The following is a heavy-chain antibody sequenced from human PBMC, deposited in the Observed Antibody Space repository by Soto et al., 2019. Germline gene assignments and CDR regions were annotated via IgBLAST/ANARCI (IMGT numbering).Heavy chain of an antibody. V-gene: IGHV1-2*02. CDR1: GYTFTGYY. Sequence: ASVKVSCKASGYTFTGYYLHWVRQAPGQGLEWMGWINPNSGGTVYAQKFQGRVTMTRDTSISTAYMELSSLKSDDTAVYYCERDARTSGSYGWFDPWGQGTLVTVSS. CDR2: INPNSGGT. CDR3: ERDARTSGSYGWFDP. J-gene: IGHJ5*02. D-gene: IGHD1-26*01.